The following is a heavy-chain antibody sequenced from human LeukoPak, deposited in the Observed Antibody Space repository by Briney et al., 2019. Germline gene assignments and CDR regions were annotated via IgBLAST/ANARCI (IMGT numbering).Heavy chain of an antibody. CDR1: GFTFSSYE. CDR2: ISSSGSTI. J-gene: IGHJ4*02. D-gene: IGHD1-26*01. CDR3: ARGRYSGSYLLDY. V-gene: IGHV3-48*03. Sequence: GESLRLSCAASGFTFSSYEMNWVRQAPGKGLEWVSYISSSGSTIYYAGSVKGRFTISRDNAKNSLYLQMNSLRAEDTALYYCARGRYSGSYLLDYWGQGTLVTVSS.